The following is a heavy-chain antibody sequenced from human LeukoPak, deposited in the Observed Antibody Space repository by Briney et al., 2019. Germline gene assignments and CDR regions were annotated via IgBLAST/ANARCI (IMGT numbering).Heavy chain of an antibody. CDR1: GYTFTSYA. CDR3: ARAIYGSGSYYKNPLLD. V-gene: IGHV1-3*01. Sequence: ASVKVSCKASGYTFTSYAMHWVRQAPGQRLEWMGWINAGNGNTKYSQKFQGRVTITRDTSASTAYMELSSLRSEDTAVYFCARAIYGSGSYYKNPLLDWGQGTLVTVSS. CDR2: INAGNGNT. D-gene: IGHD3-10*01. J-gene: IGHJ4*02.